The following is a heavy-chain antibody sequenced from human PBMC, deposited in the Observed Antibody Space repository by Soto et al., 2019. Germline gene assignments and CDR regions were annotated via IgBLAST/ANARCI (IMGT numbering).Heavy chain of an antibody. CDR3: ARGSGNTLRAYYYYGMDV. V-gene: IGHV4-30-4*01. CDR1: GGSISSGDYY. CDR2: IYYSGST. Sequence: PSETLSLTCTVSGGSISSGDYYWSWIRQPPGKGLEWIGYIYYSGSTYYNPSLKSRVTISVDTSKNQFSLKLSSVTAADTAVYYCARGSGNTLRAYYYYGMDVWGQGTTVTVSS. J-gene: IGHJ6*02. D-gene: IGHD1-1*01.